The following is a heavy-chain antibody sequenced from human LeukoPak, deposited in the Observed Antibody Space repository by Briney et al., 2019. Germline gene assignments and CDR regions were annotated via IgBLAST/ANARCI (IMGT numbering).Heavy chain of an antibody. V-gene: IGHV4-34*01. D-gene: IGHD3-16*01. Sequence: SETLSLTCAVYGGSFSGYYWSWIRQRPGKGLEWIGEINHSGSTNYNPSLKSRVTISVDTSKNQFSLKLSSVTAADTAVYYCARGPLRGRWFDPWGQGTLVTVSS. J-gene: IGHJ5*02. CDR3: ARGPLRGRWFDP. CDR1: GGSFSGYY. CDR2: INHSGST.